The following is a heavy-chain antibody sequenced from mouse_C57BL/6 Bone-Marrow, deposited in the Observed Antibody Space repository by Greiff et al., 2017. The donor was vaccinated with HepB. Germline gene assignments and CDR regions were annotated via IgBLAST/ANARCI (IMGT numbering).Heavy chain of an antibody. J-gene: IGHJ2*01. CDR1: GYTFTSYG. V-gene: IGHV1-81*01. CDR3: ARWDTTVVARNY. CDR2: IYPRSGNT. Sequence: QVQLKESGAELARPGASVKLSCKASGYTFTSYGISWVKQRTGQGLEWIGEIYPRSGNTYYNEKFKGKATLIADKSSSTAYMELRSLTSEDSAVYFCARWDTTVVARNYWGQGTTLTVSS. D-gene: IGHD1-1*01.